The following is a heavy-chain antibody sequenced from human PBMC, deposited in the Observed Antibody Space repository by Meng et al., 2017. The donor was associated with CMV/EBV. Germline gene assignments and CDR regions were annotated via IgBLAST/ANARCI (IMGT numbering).Heavy chain of an antibody. Sequence: GESLKISCTVSGFIFSTYAMHWVRQAPGKGLEWVALVSYDGSNKYYADSVKGRFTISRDNSKNSLYLQMNSLRAEDTAVYYCARGTYDFWSGYYMGLDYWGQGTLVTVSS. CDR2: VSYDGSNK. CDR1: GFIFSTYA. V-gene: IGHV3-30-3*01. J-gene: IGHJ4*02. CDR3: ARGTYDFWSGYYMGLDY. D-gene: IGHD3-3*01.